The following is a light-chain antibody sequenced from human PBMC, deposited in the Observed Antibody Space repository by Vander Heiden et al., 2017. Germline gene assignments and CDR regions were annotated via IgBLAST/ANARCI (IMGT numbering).Light chain of an antibody. V-gene: IGKV3-20*01. CDR3: QQYGSSPPYT. CDR2: GAS. J-gene: IGKJ2*01. CDR1: QSVSSSY. Sequence: DIVSTQSPGTLSLSPGERATLSCRASQSVSSSYLAWYQQKPGQAPRRLIYGASSRATGITDRCSGSGSGTDFTLTISRLEPEDFAVYYCQQYGSSPPYTFGQGTKLEIK.